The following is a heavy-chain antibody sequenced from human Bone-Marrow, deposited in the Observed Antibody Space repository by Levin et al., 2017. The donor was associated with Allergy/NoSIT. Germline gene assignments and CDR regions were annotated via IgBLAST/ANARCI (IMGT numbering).Heavy chain of an antibody. J-gene: IGHJ4*02. CDR2: SYYSGST. V-gene: IGHV4-59*01. CDR1: DASIPDYY. CDR3: ARRDYGDYFDY. Sequence: PSQTLSLPCTVSDASIPDYYWTWIRQPPGKGLEWIGHSYYSGSTNYNPSLKSRVTISIDTSKNQFSLKLSSVTAADTAVYYCARRDYGDYFDYWGQGTLVTVSS. D-gene: IGHD4-17*01.